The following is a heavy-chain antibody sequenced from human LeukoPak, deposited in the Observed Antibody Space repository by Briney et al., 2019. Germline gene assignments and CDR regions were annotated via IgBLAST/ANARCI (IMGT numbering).Heavy chain of an antibody. CDR1: GFTVSSNY. CDR2: IYSGGST. CDR3: ARDQHSSGWGNFDY. V-gene: IGHV3-66*01. J-gene: IGHJ4*02. D-gene: IGHD6-19*01. Sequence: GGSLRLSCAASGFTVSSNYMSWVRQAPGKGLEWVSVIYSGGSTYYADSVKGRFTISRDNSKNTLYLQMNSLRAEDTAVYYCARDQHSSGWGNFDYWGQGTLVTVSS.